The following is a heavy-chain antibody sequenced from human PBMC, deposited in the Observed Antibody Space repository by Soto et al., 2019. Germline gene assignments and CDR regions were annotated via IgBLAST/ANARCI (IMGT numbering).Heavy chain of an antibody. CDR1: GFTFSSYG. Sequence: GGSLRLSCAASGFTFSSYGMHWVRQAPGKGLEWVAVIWYDGSNKYYADSVKGRFTISRDNSKNTLYLQMNSLRAEDTAVYYCARDQEIAVADHYYYGMDVWGQGTTVTVSS. D-gene: IGHD6-19*01. V-gene: IGHV3-33*01. CDR2: IWYDGSNK. CDR3: ARDQEIAVADHYYYGMDV. J-gene: IGHJ6*02.